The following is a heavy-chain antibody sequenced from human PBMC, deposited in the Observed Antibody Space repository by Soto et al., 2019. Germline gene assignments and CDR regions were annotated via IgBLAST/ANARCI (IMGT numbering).Heavy chain of an antibody. Sequence: QVQLVQSGAEVKKPGASVKVSCKASGYTFTSYDINWVRQATGQGLEWMGWMNPNSGNTGYAQKFQGRVTMTRNTSISTAYMELSSLRSEDTAVYYCARELKYCRSTSCPRRFDYWGQGTLVTVSS. V-gene: IGHV1-8*01. CDR3: ARELKYCRSTSCPRRFDY. CDR1: GYTFTSYD. J-gene: IGHJ4*02. D-gene: IGHD2-2*01. CDR2: MNPNSGNT.